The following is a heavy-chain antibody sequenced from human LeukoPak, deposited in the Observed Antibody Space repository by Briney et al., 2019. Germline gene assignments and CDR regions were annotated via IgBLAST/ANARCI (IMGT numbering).Heavy chain of an antibody. D-gene: IGHD3-22*01. V-gene: IGHV1-2*02. CDR1: GYTFTGYY. Sequence: ASVKVSCKASGYTFTGYYMHWVRQAPGQGLEWMGWINPNSGGTNYAQKFQGRVTMTRDTSISTAYMELSRLRSDDTAVYYCAKDYYYYDSSGYYSPWGQGTLVTVSS. J-gene: IGHJ5*02. CDR3: AKDYYYYDSSGYYSP. CDR2: INPNSGGT.